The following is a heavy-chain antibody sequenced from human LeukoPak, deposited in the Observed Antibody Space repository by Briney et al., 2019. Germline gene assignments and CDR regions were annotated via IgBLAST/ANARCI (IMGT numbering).Heavy chain of an antibody. D-gene: IGHD5-18*01. V-gene: IGHV1-69*13. CDR1: GGTFSSYA. Sequence: ASVKVSCKASGGTFSSYAISWVRQAPGQGLEWMGGIIPIFGTANYAQKFQGRVTITADESTSTAYMELSSLRSEDTAVYYCASCGYSYGYGYCYYFDYWGQGTLVTVSS. CDR2: IIPIFGTA. J-gene: IGHJ4*02. CDR3: ASCGYSYGYGYCYYFDY.